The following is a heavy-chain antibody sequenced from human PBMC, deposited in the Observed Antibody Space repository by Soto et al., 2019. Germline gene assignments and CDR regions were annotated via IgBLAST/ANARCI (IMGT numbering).Heavy chain of an antibody. CDR3: ARSTYGYCSSTSCYVSGYYYYYMDV. CDR1: GYSFTSYW. V-gene: IGHV5-51*01. CDR2: IYPGDSDT. J-gene: IGHJ6*03. D-gene: IGHD2-2*01. Sequence: GESLKISCKGSGYSFTSYWIGWVRQMPGKGLEWMGIIYPGDSDTRYSPSFQGQVTISADKSISTAYLQWSSLKASDTAMYYCARSTYGYCSSTSCYVSGYYYYYMDVWGKGTTVTVSS.